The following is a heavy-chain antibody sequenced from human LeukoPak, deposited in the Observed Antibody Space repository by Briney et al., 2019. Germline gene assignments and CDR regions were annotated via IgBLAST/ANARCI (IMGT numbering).Heavy chain of an antibody. CDR1: GGSISSYY. CDR2: IYTSGST. V-gene: IGHV4-4*07. J-gene: IGHJ5*01. Sequence: SETLSLTCTVSGGSISSYYWSWIRQPAGKGLEWIGRIYTSGSTNYNPSLKSRVTMSVDTSKNQFSLKLSSVTAADTAVYYCARGRGKLELRFNWFDSWGQGTLVTVSS. CDR3: ARGRGKLELRFNWFDS. D-gene: IGHD1-7*01.